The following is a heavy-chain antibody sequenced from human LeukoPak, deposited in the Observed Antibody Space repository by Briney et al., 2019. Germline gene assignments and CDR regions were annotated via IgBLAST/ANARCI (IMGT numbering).Heavy chain of an antibody. CDR3: ARAAVAAAGHFGY. CDR2: INPNSGGT. CDR1: GYTFTGYY. D-gene: IGHD6-13*01. Sequence: ASVKVSCKASGYTFTGYYMHWVRQAPGQGLEWMGWINPNSGGTNYAQKFQGRVTMTRDTSISTAYMELSRLRSDDTAVYYCARAAVAAAGHFGYWGQGTLVTVSS. V-gene: IGHV1-2*02. J-gene: IGHJ4*02.